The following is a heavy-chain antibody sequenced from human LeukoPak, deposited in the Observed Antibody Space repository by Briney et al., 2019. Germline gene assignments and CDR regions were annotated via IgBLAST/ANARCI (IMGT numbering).Heavy chain of an antibody. D-gene: IGHD3-22*01. CDR2: INAGNGNT. J-gene: IGHJ4*02. CDR3: ARDGEDYYDSSGLSRYFDY. Sequence: ASLKVSCKASGYTFTSYAMHWVRQAPGQRLEWMGWINAGNGNTKYSQKFQGRVTITRDTSASTAYMELSSLRSEDTAVYYCARDGEDYYDSSGLSRYFDYWGQGTLVTVSS. CDR1: GYTFTSYA. V-gene: IGHV1-3*01.